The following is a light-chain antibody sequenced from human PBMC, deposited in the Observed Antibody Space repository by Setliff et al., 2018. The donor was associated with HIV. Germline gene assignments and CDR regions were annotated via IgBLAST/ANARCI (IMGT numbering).Light chain of an antibody. CDR1: STDVGNYSR. Sequence: QSALTQPPSVSGSPGQSVTISCTGTSTDVGNYSRVSWYQQPPGTAPKLIIFEVNNRPSRVPDRFSGSKSGNTASLTISGLQAEDEAHYYCSSFSSSSTLLFGGGTKVTVL. V-gene: IGLV2-18*02. CDR2: EVN. J-gene: IGLJ2*01. CDR3: SSFSSSSTLL.